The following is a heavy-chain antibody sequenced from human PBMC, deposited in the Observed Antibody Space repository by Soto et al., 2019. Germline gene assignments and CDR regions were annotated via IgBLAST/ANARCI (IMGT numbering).Heavy chain of an antibody. CDR1: GGSISSSNW. CDR3: ARVLGYSSSWYMGADAFDI. CDR2: IYHSGST. V-gene: IGHV4-4*02. D-gene: IGHD6-13*01. Sequence: SETLSLTCAVSGGSISSSNWWSWVRQPPGKGLEWIGEIYHSGSTNYNPSLKSRVTISIDKSKNQFSLKLSSVTAADTAVYYCARVLGYSSSWYMGADAFDIWGQGTMVTVSS. J-gene: IGHJ3*02.